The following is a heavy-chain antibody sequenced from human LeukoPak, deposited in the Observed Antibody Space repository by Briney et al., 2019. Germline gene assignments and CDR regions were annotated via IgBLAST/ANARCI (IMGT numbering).Heavy chain of an antibody. J-gene: IGHJ4*02. CDR2: ISNNGGYT. D-gene: IGHD4-17*01. V-gene: IGHV3-23*01. Sequence: GGSLRLSCAASGFTFSSYTMSWVRQAPGKGLEWVSAISNNGGYTYYADSVQGRFTISRDNSKNTLYLQMNSLRAEDTAVYYCARDYGDSFCGYWGQGTLVTVSS. CDR1: GFTFSSYT. CDR3: ARDYGDSFCGY.